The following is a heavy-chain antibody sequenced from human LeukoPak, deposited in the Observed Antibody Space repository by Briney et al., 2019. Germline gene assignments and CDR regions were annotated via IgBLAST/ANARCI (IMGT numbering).Heavy chain of an antibody. Sequence: WASVKVSCKASGYTFANYGIHWLRQAPGQGLEWMGWINADNGDTEYSQTFQGRVTITRDTSATTAYMELSSLTSDDSAIYFCARAFLWFGELNSPFDPWGQGTLVTVSS. D-gene: IGHD3-10*01. J-gene: IGHJ5*02. V-gene: IGHV1-3*01. CDR2: INADNGDT. CDR1: GYTFANYG. CDR3: ARAFLWFGELNSPFDP.